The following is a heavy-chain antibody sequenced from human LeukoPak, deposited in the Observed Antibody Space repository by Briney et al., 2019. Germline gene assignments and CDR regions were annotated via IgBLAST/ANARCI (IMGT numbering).Heavy chain of an antibody. D-gene: IGHD2-2*01. CDR2: IYPGDTDT. J-gene: IGHJ5*02. Sequence: GESLKISCKGSGYSFTSYWIGWVRQMPGKGLEWMGIIYPGDTDTRYSPSFQGQVTISAEKTIRTAYLQWRSLEASDTAMYYCARHVVRAAMGVNWLEPWGREPWSPSPQ. CDR3: ARHVVRAAMGVNWLEP. V-gene: IGHV5-51*01. CDR1: GYSFTSYW.